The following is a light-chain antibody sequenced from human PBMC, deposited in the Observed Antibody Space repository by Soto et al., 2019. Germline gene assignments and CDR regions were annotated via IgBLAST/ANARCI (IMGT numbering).Light chain of an antibody. J-gene: IGLJ1*01. CDR1: SSNIGNNY. CDR3: GTWDSSLSAGV. V-gene: IGLV1-51*02. Sequence: QSVLTPPPSVSAAPGQKGTISCSGSSSNIGNNYVSWYQQLPGTAPKLLIYENNKRPSGIPDRFSGSKSGTSATLGITGLQTGDEADYYCGTWDSSLSAGVFGTGTKVTVL. CDR2: ENN.